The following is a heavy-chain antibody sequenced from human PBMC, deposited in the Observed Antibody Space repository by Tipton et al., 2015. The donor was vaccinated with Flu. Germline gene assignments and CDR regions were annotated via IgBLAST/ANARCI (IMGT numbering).Heavy chain of an antibody. J-gene: IGHJ4*02. CDR3: TRSLRNSSGSPGY. Sequence: LRLSCAVYGGSFSGYYWSWIRQPPGKGLEWIGEINHSGSTYYSPSLESRVTISADTSNNQFSLRLSSVTAADTAMYYCTRSLRNSSGSPGYWGQGTLVTVSS. D-gene: IGHD3-22*01. CDR1: GGSFSGYY. V-gene: IGHV4-34*01. CDR2: INHSGST.